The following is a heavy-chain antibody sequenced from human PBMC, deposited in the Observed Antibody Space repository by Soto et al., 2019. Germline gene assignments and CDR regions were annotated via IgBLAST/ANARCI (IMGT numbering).Heavy chain of an antibody. CDR3: AIASTTVVTDSFDY. V-gene: IGHV1-69*06. CDR2: IIPIFGTA. J-gene: IGHJ4*02. D-gene: IGHD4-17*01. CDR1: GGTFSSYA. Sequence: QVQLVQSGAEVKQPGSSVKVSCKASGGTFSSYAISWVRQAPGRELEWMGGIIPIFGTANYAQKFHGRVTMATDKSTRTAYMELSSLRSEATAVYYCAIASTTVVTDSFDYWGQGTLVTVSS.